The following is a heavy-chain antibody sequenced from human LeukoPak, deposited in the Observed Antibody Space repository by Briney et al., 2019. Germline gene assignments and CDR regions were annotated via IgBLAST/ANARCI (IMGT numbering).Heavy chain of an antibody. CDR2: IYYSGTT. D-gene: IGHD6-13*01. V-gene: IGHV4-59*01. J-gene: IGHJ4*02. Sequence: PSETLSLTCTVSGGSISSYYWSWIRQPPGKGLEWIGYIYYSGTTNYNPSLKSRVTISVDTSKNQFSLKLSSVAAADTAVYYCARGVYIAAAQYGYWGQGTLVTVSS. CDR1: GGSISSYY. CDR3: ARGVYIAAAQYGY.